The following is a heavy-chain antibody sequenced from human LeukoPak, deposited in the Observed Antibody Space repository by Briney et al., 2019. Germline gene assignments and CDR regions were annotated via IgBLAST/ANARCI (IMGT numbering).Heavy chain of an antibody. Sequence: ASVKVSCKAAGYTCTSYGISWVRQAPGQGLEWMGWISAYNGNTNYAQKLQGRVTMTTDTSTSTAYMELRSLRSDDTSVYHCARDVGPELLWFGELPYYYYYGMDVWGQGTTVTVSS. CDR2: ISAYNGNT. V-gene: IGHV1-18*01. CDR1: GYTCTSYG. J-gene: IGHJ6*02. CDR3: ARDVGPELLWFGELPYYYYYGMDV. D-gene: IGHD3-10*01.